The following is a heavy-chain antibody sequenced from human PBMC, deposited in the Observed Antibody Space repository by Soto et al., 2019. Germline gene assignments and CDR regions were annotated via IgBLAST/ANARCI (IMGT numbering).Heavy chain of an antibody. CDR1: GFTFSRYA. V-gene: IGHV3-30-3*01. J-gene: IGHJ6*02. CDR3: ARPRMTTTTRYHGMDV. CDR2: VSFDGSNE. D-gene: IGHD4-17*01. Sequence: QVQLVESGGGVVQPGGSLRLSCSASGFTFSRYAMHWVRQAPGEGLDWVAVVSFDGSNEYYAESVRGRFTISRDTSKNTLSLQMISLRPEDTAVYFCARPRMTTTTRYHGMDVWGRGTTVTVSS.